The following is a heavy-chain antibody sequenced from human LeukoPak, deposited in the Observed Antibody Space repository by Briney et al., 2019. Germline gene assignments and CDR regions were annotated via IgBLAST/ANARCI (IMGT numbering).Heavy chain of an antibody. D-gene: IGHD3-22*01. CDR1: DDSISDYY. V-gene: IGHV4-59*12. Sequence: SETLSLTCTVSDDSISDYYRGWIRQPPGKGLEWIGYFHNSGTSTYNPSLKSRVTISADTSKNQFSLKLSSVTAADTAVYYCARGYYYDSSGYYGDHYYFDYWGQGTLVTVSS. CDR2: FHNSGTS. CDR3: ARGYYYDSSGYYGDHYYFDY. J-gene: IGHJ4*02.